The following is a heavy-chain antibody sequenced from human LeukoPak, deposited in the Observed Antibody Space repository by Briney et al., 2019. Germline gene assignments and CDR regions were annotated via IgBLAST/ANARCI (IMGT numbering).Heavy chain of an antibody. CDR2: IRYDGNNK. Sequence: PGGSLRLSCAASGFTFSSYGMHWVRQAPGKGLEWVTFIRYDGNNKYFADSVKGRFTISRDNAKNSLYLQMNSLRAEDTAVYYCASIPQAFDIWGQGAMVTVSS. J-gene: IGHJ3*02. V-gene: IGHV3-30*02. CDR3: ASIPQAFDI. CDR1: GFTFSSYG.